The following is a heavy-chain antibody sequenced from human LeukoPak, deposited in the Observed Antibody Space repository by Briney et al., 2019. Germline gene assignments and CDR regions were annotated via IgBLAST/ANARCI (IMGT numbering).Heavy chain of an antibody. CDR1: GYTFTSYY. Sequence: ASVKVSCKASGYTFTSYYMHWVRQAPGQGLEWMGIINPRGGGTSYARKFQGRVTMTKDTSTSTVYMELSSLRSEDTAVYYCASGGSGSYSFDYWGQGTLVTVSS. V-gene: IGHV1-46*01. CDR2: INPRGGGT. J-gene: IGHJ4*02. CDR3: ASGGSGSYSFDY. D-gene: IGHD3-10*01.